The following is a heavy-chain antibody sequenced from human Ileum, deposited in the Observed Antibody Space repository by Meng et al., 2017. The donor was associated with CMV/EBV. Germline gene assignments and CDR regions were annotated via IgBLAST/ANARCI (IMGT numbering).Heavy chain of an antibody. V-gene: IGHV3-23*01. Sequence: GGSLRLSCAASGFTFSSYAMSWVRQAPGKGLEWVSGIGSSGGITYYADSVKGRFTISRDNSKNTLYMQMNSLRAEDTALYYCAKDNQGYCGSSSCYTSYFDYWGQGRLVTVSS. D-gene: IGHD2-2*02. CDR2: IGSSGGIT. CDR3: AKDNQGYCGSSSCYTSYFDY. J-gene: IGHJ4*02. CDR1: GFTFSSYA.